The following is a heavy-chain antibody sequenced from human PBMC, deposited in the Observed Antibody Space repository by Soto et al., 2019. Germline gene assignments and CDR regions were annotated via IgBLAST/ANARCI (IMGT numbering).Heavy chain of an antibody. CDR2: IGGSGGGT. Sequence: GGSLRLSCAASGFTFSIYAMSWVRQAPGKGLEWVSTIGGSGGGTSYADFVRGHFTISRDNSRNTLYLQMNNVRAEDTAVYYCAKDAPGSGWLSDYWGQGTLVTVSS. V-gene: IGHV3-23*01. CDR1: GFTFSIYA. CDR3: AKDAPGSGWLSDY. D-gene: IGHD3-22*01. J-gene: IGHJ4*02.